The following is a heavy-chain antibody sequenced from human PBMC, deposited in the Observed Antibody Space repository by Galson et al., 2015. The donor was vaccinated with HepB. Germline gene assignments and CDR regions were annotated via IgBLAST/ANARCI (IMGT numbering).Heavy chain of an antibody. J-gene: IGHJ4*02. D-gene: IGHD2-15*01. V-gene: IGHV3-30-3*01. CDR1: GFTFSSYA. CDR3: ARGSGKYCSGTSCYTLNHFDY. CDR2: ISYDGSSK. Sequence: SLRLSCAASGFTFSSYAMHWVRQAPGKGLEWVAVISYDGSSKYYADSVKCRFTISRDNSKNTLYLQMNSLRAEDTAVYYCARGSGKYCSGTSCYTLNHFDYWGQGILVTVSS.